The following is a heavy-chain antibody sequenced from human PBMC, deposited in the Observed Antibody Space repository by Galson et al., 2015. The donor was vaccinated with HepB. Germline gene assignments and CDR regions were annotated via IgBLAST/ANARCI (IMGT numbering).Heavy chain of an antibody. CDR1: GDSVSSNSAA. CDR3: AREDPTGVVGATGGLDY. J-gene: IGHJ4*02. Sequence: CAISGDSVSSNSAAWNWIRQSPSRGLEWLGRTYYRSKWYNDYAVSVKSRITINPDTSKNQFSLQLNSVTPEDTAVYYCAREDPTGVVGATGGLDYWGQGTLVTVSS. CDR2: TYYRSKWYN. D-gene: IGHD1-26*01. V-gene: IGHV6-1*01.